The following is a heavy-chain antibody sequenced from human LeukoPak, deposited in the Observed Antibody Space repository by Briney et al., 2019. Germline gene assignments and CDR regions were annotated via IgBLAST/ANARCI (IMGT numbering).Heavy chain of an antibody. V-gene: IGHV1-46*01. CDR2: INPSGGST. Sequence: ASVKVSCKASGYTFTSYFMHWVRQAPGQGLEWMGIINPSGGSTSYAQKFQGRDTMTRHTSTSTVYMELSSLRSEDTAVYYCARGSIAAAGKYYFDYWGQGTLVTVS. J-gene: IGHJ4*02. CDR1: GYTFTSYF. D-gene: IGHD6-13*01. CDR3: ARGSIAAAGKYYFDY.